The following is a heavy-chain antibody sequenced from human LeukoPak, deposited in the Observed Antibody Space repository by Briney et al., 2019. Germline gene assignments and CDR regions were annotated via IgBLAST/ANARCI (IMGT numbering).Heavy chain of an antibody. D-gene: IGHD3-10*01. CDR2: IYYSGST. CDR1: GGSISSGGYS. CDR3: ARGMGYYGSGSYYDPFDY. Sequence: SQTLSLTCAVSGGSISSGGYSWSWIRQPPGKGLEWIGYIYYSGSTYYDPSLKSRVTISVDTSKNQFSLKLSSVTAADTAVYYCARGMGYYGSGSYYDPFDYWGQGTLVTVSS. J-gene: IGHJ4*02. V-gene: IGHV4-31*11.